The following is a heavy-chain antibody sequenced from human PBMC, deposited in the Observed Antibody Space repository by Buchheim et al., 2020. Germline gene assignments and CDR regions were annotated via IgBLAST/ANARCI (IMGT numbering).Heavy chain of an antibody. V-gene: IGHV4-59*01. Sequence: QVQLQESGPGLVKPSETLSLTCTVSGGSISSYYWSWIRQPPGKGLEWIGYIYYSGSTNYNPSLKSRVTISVDTSKNQFSLKLSSVTAADTAVHYCARGAAADYYYYYGMDVWGQGTT. CDR1: GGSISSYY. CDR3: ARGAAADYYYYYGMDV. D-gene: IGHD6-13*01. CDR2: IYYSGST. J-gene: IGHJ6*02.